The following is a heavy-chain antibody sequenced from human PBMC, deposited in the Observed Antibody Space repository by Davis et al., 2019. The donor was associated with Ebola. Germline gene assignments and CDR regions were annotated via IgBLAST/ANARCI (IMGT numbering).Heavy chain of an antibody. D-gene: IGHD2-2*01. CDR1: GGTFSSYA. CDR3: ARYQLLGYYFDY. J-gene: IGHJ4*02. CDR2: INPSGGST. V-gene: IGHV1-46*01. Sequence: ASVKVSCKASGGTFSSYAISWVRQAPGQGLEWMGIINPSGGSTSYAQKFQGRVTMTRDTSTSTVYMELSSLRSEDTAVYYCARYQLLGYYFDYWGQGTLVTVSS.